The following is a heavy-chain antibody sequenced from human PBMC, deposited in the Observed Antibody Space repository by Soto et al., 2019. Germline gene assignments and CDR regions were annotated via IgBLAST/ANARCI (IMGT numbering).Heavy chain of an antibody. V-gene: IGHV4-59*01. Sequence: SETLSLTCTVSGGSISSYYWSWIRRPPGKGLEWIGYIYYNGGTNYNPSLKSRVSMSVDTSEKQFSLHLSSVTAADTAVYYCARVAYSDSTVFDPWGQGTLVTVSS. CDR2: IYYNGGT. CDR1: GGSISSYY. J-gene: IGHJ5*02. D-gene: IGHD2-21*01. CDR3: ARVAYSDSTVFDP.